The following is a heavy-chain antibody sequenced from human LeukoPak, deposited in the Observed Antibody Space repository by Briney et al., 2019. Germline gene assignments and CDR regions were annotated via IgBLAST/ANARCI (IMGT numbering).Heavy chain of an antibody. Sequence: GGSLRLSCAASGFTFSSYSMGWVRQAPRKGLEWVSVIYPSGSTTYYADSVKGRFTISRDNSKNTLYLQMHRLRAEDTALYYCAKDQRPDSGYDIHSWGQGPLVPVSS. J-gene: IGHJ4*02. CDR1: GFTFSSYS. CDR3: AKDQRPDSGYDIHS. D-gene: IGHD5-12*01. CDR2: IYPSGSTT. V-gene: IGHV3-23*03.